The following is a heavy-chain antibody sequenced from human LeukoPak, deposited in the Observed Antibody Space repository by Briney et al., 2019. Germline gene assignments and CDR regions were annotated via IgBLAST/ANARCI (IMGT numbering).Heavy chain of an antibody. CDR1: GGAFSSYA. V-gene: IGHV1-69*06. Sequence: GSSVKVSYKASGGAFSSYAISWVRQAPGQGLEWMGGIIPIFGTANYAQKFQGRVTITADKSTSTAYMELSSLRSEDTAVYYCAIPPAAFPFPPTLWGQGTLVTVSS. J-gene: IGHJ1*01. D-gene: IGHD2-2*01. CDR2: IIPIFGTA. CDR3: AIPPAAFPFPPTL.